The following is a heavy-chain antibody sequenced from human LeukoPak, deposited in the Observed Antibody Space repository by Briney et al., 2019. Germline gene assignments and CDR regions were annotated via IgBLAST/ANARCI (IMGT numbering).Heavy chain of an antibody. CDR3: ARAPVIVMHDWYFDL. D-gene: IGHD3-22*01. Sequence: GGSLRLSCAASGFTFSSYSMNWVRQAPGKGLEWVSSISSSSSYIYYADSVKGRFTITRDNAKKSLYLQMNSLRVEDTAIYYCARAPVIVMHDWYFDLWGRGTLVTVSS. CDR1: GFTFSSYS. V-gene: IGHV3-21*01. CDR2: ISSSSSYI. J-gene: IGHJ2*01.